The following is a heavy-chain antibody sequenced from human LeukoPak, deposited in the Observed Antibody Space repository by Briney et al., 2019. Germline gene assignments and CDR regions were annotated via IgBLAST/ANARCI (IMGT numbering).Heavy chain of an antibody. CDR2: INHSGST. V-gene: IGHV4-34*01. Sequence: PSETLSLTCAVYGGSFSGYYWSWIRQPPGKGLEWIGEINHSGSTNYNPSLMSRVTISVDTSKNQFSLKLSSVTAADTAVYYCARHYYDSSGYYYDRGFDPWGQGTLVTVSS. D-gene: IGHD3-22*01. CDR3: ARHYYDSSGYYYDRGFDP. J-gene: IGHJ5*02. CDR1: GGSFSGYY.